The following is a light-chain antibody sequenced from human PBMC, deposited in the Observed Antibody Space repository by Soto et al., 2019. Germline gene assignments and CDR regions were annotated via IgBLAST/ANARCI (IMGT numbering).Light chain of an antibody. Sequence: EVVLTQSPGTLSLSPGERATLSCRASQSVSSSYLAWYQQKPGQAPRLLIYGASSRATGIPDRFSGSGSGTDFTLTISRLEPEVFEVYYCQKYRTSPSLFGPGPKSDIK. CDR3: QKYRTSPSL. J-gene: IGKJ3*01. CDR1: QSVSSSY. CDR2: GAS. V-gene: IGKV3-20*01.